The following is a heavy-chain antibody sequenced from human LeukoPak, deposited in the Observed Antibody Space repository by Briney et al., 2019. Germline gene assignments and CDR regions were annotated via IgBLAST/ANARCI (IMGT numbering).Heavy chain of an antibody. Sequence: GGSLRLSCTTSGFIFSNYGMHWVRQAPGKGLEWVAFIRHDGSNKYYADSVKGRCTISRDNSKKTVYLQMNSLRTEDTAVYYCAKDLAYDSSGSFDYWGQGTLVTVSS. V-gene: IGHV3-30*02. CDR2: IRHDGSNK. J-gene: IGHJ4*02. CDR1: GFIFSNYG. D-gene: IGHD3-22*01. CDR3: AKDLAYDSSGSFDY.